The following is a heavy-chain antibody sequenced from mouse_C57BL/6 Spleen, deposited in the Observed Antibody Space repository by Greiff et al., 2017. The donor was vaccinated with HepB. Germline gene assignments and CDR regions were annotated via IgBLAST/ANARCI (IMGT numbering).Heavy chain of an antibody. Sequence: QVQLQQPGAELVKPGASVKMSCKASGYTFTSYWITWVKQRPGQGLEWIGDIYPGSGSTNYNEKFKSKATLTVDTSSSTAYMQLSSLTSEDSAVYYCARAEKDGSSWFAYWGQGTLVTVSA. CDR1: GYTFTSYW. J-gene: IGHJ3*01. D-gene: IGHD1-1*01. CDR3: ARAEKDGSSWFAY. V-gene: IGHV1-55*01. CDR2: IYPGSGST.